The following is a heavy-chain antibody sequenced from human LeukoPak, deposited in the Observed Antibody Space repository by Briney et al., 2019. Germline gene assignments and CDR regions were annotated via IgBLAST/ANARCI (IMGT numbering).Heavy chain of an antibody. Sequence: PGGSLRLSSAASRFTFSSFEMNWVRQVPGKGLECVSYISISGSTIYYADSVKGRFTISRDNAKDSLYLQMNSLRAEDTAVYYCASDRSGYSGYDFFDYWGQGALVTVSS. CDR2: ISISGSTI. V-gene: IGHV3-48*03. D-gene: IGHD5-12*01. J-gene: IGHJ4*02. CDR1: RFTFSSFE. CDR3: ASDRSGYSGYDFFDY.